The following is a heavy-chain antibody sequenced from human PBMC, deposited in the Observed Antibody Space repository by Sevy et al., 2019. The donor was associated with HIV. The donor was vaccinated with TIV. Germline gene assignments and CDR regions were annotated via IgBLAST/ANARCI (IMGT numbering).Heavy chain of an antibody. V-gene: IGHV3-66*01. J-gene: IGHJ2*01. D-gene: IGHD3-22*01. CDR2: IFSGGNT. CDR3: ARAVEDYSDSSAWDWYFDL. CDR1: GFTVSGNY. Sequence: GGSLRLSCAASGFTVSGNYMSWVRQAPGKGLEWVSGIFSGGNTQFADSVKGRFTIYRDNSKNTLSLQMNSLSDEDTAVYYCARAVEDYSDSSAWDWYFDLWGRGTLVTVSS.